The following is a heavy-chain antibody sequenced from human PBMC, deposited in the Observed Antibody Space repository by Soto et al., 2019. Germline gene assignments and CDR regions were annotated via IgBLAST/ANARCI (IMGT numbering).Heavy chain of an antibody. Sequence: ASVKVSCKASGYTFTSYGISWVRQAPGQRLEWMGWINAGSGNTDYAQKFQGRVTMTRNTSISTAYMELSSLRSEDTAVYYCARAVGRRAIFGVVIIGKIQYGMDVWGQGTTVTVSS. CDR1: GYTFTSYG. CDR3: ARAVGRRAIFGVVIIGKIQYGMDV. J-gene: IGHJ6*02. D-gene: IGHD3-3*01. CDR2: INAGSGNT. V-gene: IGHV1-8*02.